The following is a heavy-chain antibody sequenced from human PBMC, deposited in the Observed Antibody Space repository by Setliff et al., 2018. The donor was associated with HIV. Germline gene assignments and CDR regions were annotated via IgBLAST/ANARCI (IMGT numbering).Heavy chain of an antibody. Sequence: SETLSLTCTVSGGSISSGDYFLSWIRQAPGKGLEWIGCIYYSGSAYYNPSLQRRVTISVDTSKNQFSLNLNSVTAADTAVYYCARLGAEDFSDYDWVDYWGQGTLVTVSS. D-gene: IGHD5-12*01. V-gene: IGHV4-30-4*08. CDR3: ARLGAEDFSDYDWVDY. CDR2: IYYSGSA. J-gene: IGHJ4*02. CDR1: GGSISSGDYF.